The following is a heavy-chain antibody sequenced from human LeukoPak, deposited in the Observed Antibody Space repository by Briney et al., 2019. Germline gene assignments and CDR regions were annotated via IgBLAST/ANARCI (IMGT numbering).Heavy chain of an antibody. V-gene: IGHV4-34*01. D-gene: IGHD3-22*01. CDR2: INHSGST. J-gene: IGHJ3*02. CDR1: GGSFSGYY. CDR3: ARGRGITMIVVVIKVAGAFDI. Sequence: SETLSLTCAVYGGSFSGYYWSWIRQPPGKGLEWIGEINHSGSTNYNPSPKSRVTISVDTSKNQFSLKLSSVTAADTAVYYCARGRGITMIVVVIKVAGAFDIWGQGTMVTVSS.